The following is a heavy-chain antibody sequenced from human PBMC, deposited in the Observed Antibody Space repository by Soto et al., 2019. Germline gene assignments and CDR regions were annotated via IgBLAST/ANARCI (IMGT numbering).Heavy chain of an antibody. CDR1: GGTFSSYA. Sequence: QVQLVQSGAEVKKPGSSVKVSCKASGGTFSSYAISWVRQAPGQGLEWMGGIIPIFGTANYAQKFQGRVTIXAXXSTSTAYMELSSLRSEDTAVYYCAALLWRSRWFDPWGQGTLVTVSS. V-gene: IGHV1-69*12. J-gene: IGHJ5*02. CDR2: IIPIFGTA. D-gene: IGHD1-26*01. CDR3: AALLWRSRWFDP.